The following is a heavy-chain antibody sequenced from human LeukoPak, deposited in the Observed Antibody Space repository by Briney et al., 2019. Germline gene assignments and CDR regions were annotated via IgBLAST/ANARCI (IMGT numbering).Heavy chain of an antibody. CDR1: GYSFTNYW. Sequence: GESLKISCKGSGYSFTNYWLGWVRQMPGKGLEWMGIIYPGDSDTRYSPSFQGQVTISAGKSISTAYLQWSSLKASDTAMYYCARLQRTTIIRGSMDVWGQGTTVTVSS. V-gene: IGHV5-51*01. J-gene: IGHJ6*02. CDR2: IYPGDSDT. CDR3: ARLQRTTIIRGSMDV. D-gene: IGHD3-10*01.